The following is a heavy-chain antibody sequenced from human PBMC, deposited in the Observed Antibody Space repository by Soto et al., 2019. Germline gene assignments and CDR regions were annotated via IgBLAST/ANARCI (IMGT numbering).Heavy chain of an antibody. CDR1: GFTFSSYS. D-gene: IGHD3-22*01. CDR3: ARESLISSGYYLYYYYYGMDV. CDR2: ISSSSSYI. Sequence: PGGSLRLSCAASGFTFSSYSMNWVRQAPGKGLEWVSSISSSSSYIYYADSVKGRFTISRDNAKNSLYLQMNSLRAEDTAVYYCARESLISSGYYLYYYYYGMDVWGQGTTVTVSS. V-gene: IGHV3-21*01. J-gene: IGHJ6*02.